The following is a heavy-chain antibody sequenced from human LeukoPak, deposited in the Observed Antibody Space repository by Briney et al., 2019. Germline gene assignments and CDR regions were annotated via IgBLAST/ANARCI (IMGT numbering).Heavy chain of an antibody. CDR3: SKDYTIFGVVLRGVDY. J-gene: IGHJ4*02. V-gene: IGHV3-30*02. CDR2: IRYDGSNK. Sequence: GGSLRLSCAASGFTFSTYGMHWVRQAPGKGREWVAFIRYDGSNKYYADSVKGRFTISRDNSKNTLDLQMNSLRAEDTAVYYCSKDYTIFGVVLRGVDYWGQGTLVTVSS. CDR1: GFTFSTYG. D-gene: IGHD3-3*01.